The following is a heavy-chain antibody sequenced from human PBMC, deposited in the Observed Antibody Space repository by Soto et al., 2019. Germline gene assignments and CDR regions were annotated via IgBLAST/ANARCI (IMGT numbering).Heavy chain of an antibody. CDR1: GFTFSDYY. Sequence: GGSLRLSCAASGFTFSDYYMSWIRQAPGKGLEWVSYISSSGSTIYYADSVKGRFTISRDNAKNSLYLQMNSLRAEDTAVYYCGWGDQLLYLWDYWGQGTLVTVSS. CDR2: ISSSGSTI. CDR3: GWGDQLLYLWDY. D-gene: IGHD2-2*02. J-gene: IGHJ4*02. V-gene: IGHV3-11*01.